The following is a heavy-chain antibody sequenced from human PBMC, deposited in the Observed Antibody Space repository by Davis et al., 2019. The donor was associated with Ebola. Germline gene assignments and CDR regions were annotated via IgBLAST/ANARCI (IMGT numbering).Heavy chain of an antibody. J-gene: IGHJ6*02. D-gene: IGHD2-15*01. CDR3: ARGLSLLAFYYGMDV. CDR1: GYTFTSYD. V-gene: IGHV1-8*01. CDR2: MNPNSGNT. Sequence: AASVKVSCKASGYTFTSYDINWVRQATGQGLKWMGWMNPNSGNTGYAQKFQGRVTMTRNTSISTAYMELSSLRSEDTAVYYCARGLSLLAFYYGMDVWGQGTTVTVSS.